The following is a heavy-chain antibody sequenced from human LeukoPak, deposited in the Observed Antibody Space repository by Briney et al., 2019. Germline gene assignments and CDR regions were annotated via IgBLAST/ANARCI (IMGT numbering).Heavy chain of an antibody. CDR3: AKGDNYSGKPFDY. V-gene: IGHV3-30*02. Sequence: PGGSLRLSCAASGFTFSSYGMHWVRQAPGKGLEWVAFIRYDGSNKYYADSVKGRFTISRDNSKNTLYLQMNSLRAEDTAVYYCAKGDNYSGKPFDYWGQGTLVTVSS. D-gene: IGHD4-23*01. CDR1: GFTFSSYG. CDR2: IRYDGSNK. J-gene: IGHJ4*02.